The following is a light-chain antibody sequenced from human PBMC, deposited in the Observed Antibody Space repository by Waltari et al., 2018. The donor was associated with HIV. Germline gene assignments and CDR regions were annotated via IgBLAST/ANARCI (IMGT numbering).Light chain of an antibody. CDR1: QSLVYRDGNTY. CDR2: KVS. Sequence: VMTQSPLSLPVTLGQPASISCRSSQSLVYRDGNTYLNWFQQRPGQSPRRLIYKVSNRDSGVPDRLSGSGSGTDFTLTISRVEAEDVGVYYCMQGTHWPWTFGQGTKVEIK. J-gene: IGKJ1*01. V-gene: IGKV2-30*01. CDR3: MQGTHWPWT.